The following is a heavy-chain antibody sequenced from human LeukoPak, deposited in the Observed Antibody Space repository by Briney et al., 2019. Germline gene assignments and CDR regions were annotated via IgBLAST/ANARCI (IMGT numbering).Heavy chain of an antibody. J-gene: IGHJ6*02. CDR3: TKDMIRAIFGQGYYHYYGMDV. CDR2: INWDGGGK. V-gene: IGHV3-20*04. CDR1: VFTFDDYD. Sequence: GGSLRLSCAAPVFTFDDYDMSSVRQAPGKGLERVSDINWDGGGKGYEDSVKGLFTVSRDNRKKSLHLQMNSLRPEDTALYYCTKDMIRAIFGQGYYHYYGMDVWGQGTTVTVSS. D-gene: IGHD3-3*01.